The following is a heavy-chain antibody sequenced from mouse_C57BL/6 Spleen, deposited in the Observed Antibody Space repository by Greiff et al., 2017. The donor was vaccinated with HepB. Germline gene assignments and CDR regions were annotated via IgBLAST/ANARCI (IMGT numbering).Heavy chain of an antibody. CDR3: ARSRSGLFAY. V-gene: IGHV1-52*01. CDR1: GYTFTSYW. D-gene: IGHD3-1*01. CDR2: IDPSDSET. Sequence: QVQLQQSGAELVRPGSSVKLSCKASGYTFTSYWMHWVKQRPIQGLEWIGNIDPSDSETHYNQKFKDKATLTVDKSSSTAYMQLSSLTSEDSAVYYCARSRSGLFAYWGQGTLVTVSA. J-gene: IGHJ3*01.